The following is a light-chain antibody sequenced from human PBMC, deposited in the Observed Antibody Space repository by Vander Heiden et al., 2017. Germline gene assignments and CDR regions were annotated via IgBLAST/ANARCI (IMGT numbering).Light chain of an antibody. V-gene: IGLV3-1*01. CDR3: QAWDSSI. Sequence: SYELTQPPSVSVSPGQTASITCSGDKLGDKYACWYQQKPGQSPVLVIYQDSKRPSGIPERFSGSNSANTATLTISGTEAMDEADYYCQAWDSSIFGGGTKLTVL. CDR1: KLGDKY. J-gene: IGLJ2*01. CDR2: QDS.